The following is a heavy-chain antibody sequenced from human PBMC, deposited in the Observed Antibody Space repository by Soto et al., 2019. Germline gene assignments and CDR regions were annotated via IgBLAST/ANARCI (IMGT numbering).Heavy chain of an antibody. CDR2: ISSSSGTI. D-gene: IGHD4-4*01. CDR3: ARSSAVSDYPYYYMDV. Sequence: PGGSLRLSCAASEFTFITYSMNWVRQAPGKGLEWLSYISSSSGTIYYADSVKGRFTTSRDNAKNSLYLQMNSLRAEDTAVYYCARSSAVSDYPYYYMDVWGKGTTVTVPS. V-gene: IGHV3-48*01. J-gene: IGHJ6*03. CDR1: EFTFITYS.